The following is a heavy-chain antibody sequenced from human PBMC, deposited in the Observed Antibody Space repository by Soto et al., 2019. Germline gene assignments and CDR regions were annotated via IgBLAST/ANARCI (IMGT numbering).Heavy chain of an antibody. CDR3: ARRDSSPPYRY. CDR2: IYYSGST. Sequence: QLQLQESGPGLVKPSETLSLTCTVSGGSISSSSYYWGWIRQPPGKGLEWIGSIYYSGSTYYNPSLKSRVTISVDTSKNQFSLKLRSVTAADTAVYYCARRDSSPPYRYWGQGTLVTVSS. J-gene: IGHJ4*02. D-gene: IGHD2-15*01. CDR1: GGSISSSSYY. V-gene: IGHV4-39*01.